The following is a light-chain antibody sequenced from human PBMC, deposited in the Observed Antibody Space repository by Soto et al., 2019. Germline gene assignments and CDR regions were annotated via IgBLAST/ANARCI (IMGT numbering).Light chain of an antibody. V-gene: IGKV3-20*01. CDR1: QIVSSSH. CDR3: QQYGDSTFT. CDR2: GAS. J-gene: IGKJ3*01. Sequence: EIVLTQSPGTLSLSPGERATLSCRASQIVSSSHLAWYQQKRGQAPRLLISGASRRATGIPDRFSGSRSGTDFTLTISRLEPEDCAVYYCQQYGDSTFTFGPGTKVDL.